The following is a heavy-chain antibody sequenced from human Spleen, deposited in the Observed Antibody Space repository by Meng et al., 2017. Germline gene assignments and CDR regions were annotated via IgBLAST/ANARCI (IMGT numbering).Heavy chain of an antibody. V-gene: IGHV1-2*06. CDR3: ARDKDMNIDY. D-gene: IGHD2/OR15-2a*01. Sequence: QVQLVQLGAEEKKPGAAGKVSCKASGYTFTGYYMHWVRQAPGQGLEWMGRINPNSGGTNYAQKFQGRVTMTRDTSISTAYMELSRLRSDDTAVYYCARDKDMNIDYWGQGTLVTVSS. J-gene: IGHJ4*02. CDR2: INPNSGGT. CDR1: GYTFTGYY.